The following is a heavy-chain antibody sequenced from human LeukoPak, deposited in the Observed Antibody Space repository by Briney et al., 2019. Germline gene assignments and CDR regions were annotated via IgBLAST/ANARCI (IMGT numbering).Heavy chain of an antibody. J-gene: IGHJ3*02. CDR3: ARVWLGQHDAFDI. D-gene: IGHD6-19*01. Sequence: SETLSLTCAVYGGSFSGYYWGWIRQPPGKGLEWIGSIYYSGSTYYNPSLKSRVTISVDTSKNQFSLKLSSVTAADTAVYYCARVWLGQHDAFDIWGQGTMVTVSS. CDR2: IYYSGST. CDR1: GGSFSGYY. V-gene: IGHV4-34*01.